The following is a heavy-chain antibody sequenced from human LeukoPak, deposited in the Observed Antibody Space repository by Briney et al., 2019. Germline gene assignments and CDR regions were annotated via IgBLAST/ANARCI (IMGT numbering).Heavy chain of an antibody. Sequence: VASVKVSCKASGGTFSSYAISWVRQAPGQGLEWMGRIIPILGIANYAQKFQGRVTITADKSTSTAYMELSSLRSEDTAVYYCARDSSSGAVFDYWGQGTLVTVSS. V-gene: IGHV1-69*04. CDR1: GGTFSSYA. CDR3: ARDSSSGAVFDY. CDR2: IIPILGIA. D-gene: IGHD6-6*01. J-gene: IGHJ4*02.